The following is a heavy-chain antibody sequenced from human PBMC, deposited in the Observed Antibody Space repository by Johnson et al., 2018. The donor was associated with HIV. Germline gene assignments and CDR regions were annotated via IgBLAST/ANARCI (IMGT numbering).Heavy chain of an antibody. J-gene: IGHJ3*02. Sequence: VQLVESGGVVVQPGGSLRISCAASGFTFDDYTMHWVRQAPGKGLAWLSLISWDGGSTYYVDAVKGRFTISRDNSKNTLYLQMNSLRAEETAVYYCAKVYYSDSRGPGDDAFDSWGQGTMVTASS. D-gene: IGHD3-22*01. V-gene: IGHV3-43*01. CDR1: GFTFDDYT. CDR2: ISWDGGST. CDR3: AKVYYSDSRGPGDDAFDS.